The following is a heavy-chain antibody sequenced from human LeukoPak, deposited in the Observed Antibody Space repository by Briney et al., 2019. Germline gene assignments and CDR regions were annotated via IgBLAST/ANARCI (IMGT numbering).Heavy chain of an antibody. Sequence: PSETLSLTCTVSGGSISSGGYYWSWIRQHPGKGLEWIWYIYYSGSTYYNPSLKSRVTISVDTSKNQFSLKLSSVTAADTAVYYCARDEAARPDGAFDIWGQGTMVTVSS. CDR1: GGSISSGGYY. V-gene: IGHV4-31*03. D-gene: IGHD6-6*01. CDR3: ARDEAARPDGAFDI. CDR2: IYYSGST. J-gene: IGHJ3*02.